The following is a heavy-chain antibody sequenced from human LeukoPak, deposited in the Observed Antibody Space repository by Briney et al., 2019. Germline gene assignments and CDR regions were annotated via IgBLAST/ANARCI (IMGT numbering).Heavy chain of an antibody. Sequence: SETLSLTCAVYGGSFSGYYWSWIRQPPGKGLEWIGEINHSGSTNYNPSLKSRVTISVDTSKNQFSLKLSSVTAADTAVYYCARGGGSSSWFYYYYYMDVWGKGTTVTVSS. J-gene: IGHJ6*03. CDR1: GGSFSGYY. D-gene: IGHD6-13*01. V-gene: IGHV4-34*01. CDR3: ARGGGSSSWFYYYYYMDV. CDR2: INHSGST.